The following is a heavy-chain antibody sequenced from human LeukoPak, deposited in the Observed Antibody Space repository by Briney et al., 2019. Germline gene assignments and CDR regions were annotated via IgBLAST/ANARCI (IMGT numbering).Heavy chain of an antibody. D-gene: IGHD4-23*01. V-gene: IGHV3-64*01. J-gene: IGHJ4*02. CDR1: GFTFSSYA. CDR3: ARDGVATVVTPRFDY. CDR2: ISSNGGST. Sequence: GGSLRLSCAASGFTFSSYAMHWVRQAPGKGLEYASAISSNGGSTYYANSVKGRFTISRDNSKNTLYLQVGSLRAEDMAVYYCARDGVATVVTPRFDYWGQGTLVTVSS.